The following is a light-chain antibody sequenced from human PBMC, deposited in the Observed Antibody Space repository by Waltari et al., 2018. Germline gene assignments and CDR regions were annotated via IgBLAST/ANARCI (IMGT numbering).Light chain of an antibody. V-gene: IGKV1-39*01. CDR1: QSISSY. Sequence: DIQMTQSPSSLSASVGDRVTITCRASQSISSYLNWYQTKPGKAPKLLIYAASSLQSGVPSRFSGSGSGTDFTLTISSLQPEDFATYYCQQSYSTPRTFGQGTKVEIK. CDR2: AAS. J-gene: IGKJ1*01. CDR3: QQSYSTPRT.